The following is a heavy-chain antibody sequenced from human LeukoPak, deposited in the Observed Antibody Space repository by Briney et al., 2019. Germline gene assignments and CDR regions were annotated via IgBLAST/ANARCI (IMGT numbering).Heavy chain of an antibody. J-gene: IGHJ3*02. CDR2: INTNTGNP. Sequence: GASVKVSCKASGYTFTSYAMNWVRQAPGQGLEWMGWINTNTGNPTYAQGFTGRFVFSLDTSVSTAYLQISSLKAEDTAVYYCARGVGPAAADAFDIWGQGTMVTVSS. V-gene: IGHV7-4-1*02. CDR1: GYTFTSYA. CDR3: ARGVGPAAADAFDI. D-gene: IGHD6-13*01.